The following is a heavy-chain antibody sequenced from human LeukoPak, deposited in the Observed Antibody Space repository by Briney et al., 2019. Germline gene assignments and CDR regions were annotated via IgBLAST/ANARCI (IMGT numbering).Heavy chain of an antibody. CDR3: ARGPYCSGATCYSQYFDY. CDR1: GYTFATYG. CDR2: ISTYNGNT. V-gene: IGHV1-18*01. D-gene: IGHD2-15*01. Sequence: ASVKVSCKASGYTFATYGISWVRQAPGQGLEWMGWISTYNGNTNYAQKLQGRVTMTTDTSTSTAYMELRSLRSDDTAVYYCARGPYCSGATCYSQYFDYWGQGTLVTVSS. J-gene: IGHJ4*02.